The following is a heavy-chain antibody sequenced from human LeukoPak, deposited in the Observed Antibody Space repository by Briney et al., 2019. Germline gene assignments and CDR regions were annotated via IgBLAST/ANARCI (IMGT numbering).Heavy chain of an antibody. Sequence: SETLSLTCTVSGGSISSSSYYWGWIRQPPGKGLEWIGSIYYSGSTYYNPSLKSRVTISVDTSKNQFSLKLSSVTAADTAVYYCARVLQSSGYYPTPGFDPWGQGTLVTVSS. D-gene: IGHD3-22*01. CDR3: ARVLQSSGYYPTPGFDP. CDR2: IYYSGST. CDR1: GGSISSSSYY. J-gene: IGHJ5*02. V-gene: IGHV4-39*07.